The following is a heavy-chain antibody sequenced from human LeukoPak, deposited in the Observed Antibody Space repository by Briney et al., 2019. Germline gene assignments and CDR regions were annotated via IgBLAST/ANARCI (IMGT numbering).Heavy chain of an antibody. V-gene: IGHV4-59*08. D-gene: IGHD3-10*01. CDR3: AKLIWFGELFGFDP. CDR2: IYYSGST. Sequence: PSETLSLTCTVSGGSISSYYWSWIRQPPGKGLEWIGYIYYSGSTNYNPSLKSRVTISVDTSKNQFSLKLSSVTAADTAVYYCAKLIWFGELFGFDPWGQGTLVTVSS. J-gene: IGHJ5*02. CDR1: GGSISSYY.